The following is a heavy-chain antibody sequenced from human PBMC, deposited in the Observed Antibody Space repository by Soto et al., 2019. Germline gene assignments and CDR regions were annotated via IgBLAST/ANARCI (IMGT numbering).Heavy chain of an antibody. CDR2: ISPTGST. CDR3: ASRIVGATGQAFDI. J-gene: IGHJ3*02. D-gene: IGHD1-26*01. Sequence: SETLPLTCAGSGGSISSGGYSWSWIRQPPGRGLEWIGYISPTGSTYYNPSLKSRVTISVDRSNNQFYLKLSSVTAADTAVYYCASRIVGATGQAFDIWGQGTMVT. V-gene: IGHV4-30-2*01. CDR1: GGSISSGGYS.